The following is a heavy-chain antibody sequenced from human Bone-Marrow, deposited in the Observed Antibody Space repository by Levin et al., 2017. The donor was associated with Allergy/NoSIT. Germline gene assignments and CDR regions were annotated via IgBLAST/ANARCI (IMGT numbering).Heavy chain of an antibody. CDR2: INPNSGGT. CDR1: GYTFTGYY. D-gene: IGHD4-17*01. Sequence: ASVKVSCKASGYTFTGYYMHWVRQAPGQGLEWMGWINPNSGGTNYAQKFQGRVTMTRDTSISTAYMELSRLRSDDTAVYYCARGGSTVTTRDHYNWFDPWGQGTLVTVSS. V-gene: IGHV1-2*02. J-gene: IGHJ5*02. CDR3: ARGGSTVTTRDHYNWFDP.